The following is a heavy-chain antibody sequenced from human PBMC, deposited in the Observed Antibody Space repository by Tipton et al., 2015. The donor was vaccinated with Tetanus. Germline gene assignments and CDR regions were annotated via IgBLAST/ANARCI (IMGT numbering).Heavy chain of an antibody. Sequence: TLSLTCTVSGASISSYYWSWIRQPPGKGLEWIGYIYYSGSTNYNPSLKSRVTISVDTSKNQFSLKLSSVTAADTAVYYCARLGYDILTGYHYDYWGRGTLVSVSS. V-gene: IGHV4-59*08. J-gene: IGHJ4*02. CDR2: IYYSGST. CDR1: GASISSYY. CDR3: ARLGYDILTGYHYDY. D-gene: IGHD3-9*01.